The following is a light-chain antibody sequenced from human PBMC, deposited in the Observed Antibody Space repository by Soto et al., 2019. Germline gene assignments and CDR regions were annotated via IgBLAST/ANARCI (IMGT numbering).Light chain of an antibody. CDR1: SSDVGRYNY. Sequence: QSVLTQPASVSGSPGQSITISCTGTSSDVGRYNYVSWYQQQLAKAPKLMIFEVSNRPSGVSHRFSGSKSGNTASLTISGLQAEDEADYYCSSHTSSSTWVFGGGTKLTVL. CDR2: EVS. J-gene: IGLJ3*02. CDR3: SSHTSSSTWV. V-gene: IGLV2-14*01.